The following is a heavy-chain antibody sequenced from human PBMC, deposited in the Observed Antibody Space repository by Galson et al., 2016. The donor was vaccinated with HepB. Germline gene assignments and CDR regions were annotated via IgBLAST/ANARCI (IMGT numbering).Heavy chain of an antibody. CDR3: ARDQTVAARRGRTTTYFDH. V-gene: IGHV3-30*03. Sequence: SLRLSCAASGFTFSSYGMHWVRQAPGKGLERVALISYNGNNKDYADSVKGRFTISRDNSKNTLHLQMNSLGGEDAAIYYCARDQTVAARRGRTTTYFDHWGQGIVVTVSS. J-gene: IGHJ4*02. D-gene: IGHD6-6*01. CDR1: GFTFSSYG. CDR2: ISYNGNNK.